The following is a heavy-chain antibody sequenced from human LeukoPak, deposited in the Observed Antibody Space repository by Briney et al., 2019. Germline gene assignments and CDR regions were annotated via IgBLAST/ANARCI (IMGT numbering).Heavy chain of an antibody. J-gene: IGHJ6*02. CDR2: INPNSGGT. D-gene: IGHD5-18*01. Sequence: ASVKVSCKASGYTFTGYYMHWVRQAPGQGLEWMGWINPNSGGTNYAQKFQGRVTMTRDTSISTAYMELSRLRSDDTAVYYCARGIQLWPQYYGMDVGGQGTPVTVSS. V-gene: IGHV1-2*02. CDR3: ARGIQLWPQYYGMDV. CDR1: GYTFTGYY.